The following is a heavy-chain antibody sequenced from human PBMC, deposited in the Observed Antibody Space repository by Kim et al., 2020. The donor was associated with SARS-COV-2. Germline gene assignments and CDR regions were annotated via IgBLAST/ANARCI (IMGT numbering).Heavy chain of an antibody. CDR2: IYSSGNT. CDR3: AKDPGYGSGVDFDH. V-gene: IGHV3-66*03. Sequence: GGSLRLSCAASGFIVSTYQMSWVRQAPGKGLEWVSVIYSSGNTYYADSVRGRFIISRDDSKNTLYLQMNSLRTEDTAVYHCAKDPGYGSGVDFDHWGQGTLVTVSS. J-gene: IGHJ5*02. CDR1: GFIVSTYQ. D-gene: IGHD3-10*01.